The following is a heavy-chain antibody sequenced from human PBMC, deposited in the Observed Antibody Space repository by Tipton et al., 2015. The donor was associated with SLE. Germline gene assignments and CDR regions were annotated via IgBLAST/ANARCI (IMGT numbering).Heavy chain of an antibody. CDR1: GGSFSGYY. CDR2: INHSGST. J-gene: IGHJ4*02. Sequence: TLSLTCAVYGGSFSGYYWSWIRQPPGKGLEWIGEINHSGSTDYNPSLKSRVTISVDTSKNQFSLKLSSVTAADTAVYYCARAAAGSPLGYWGQGTLVTVSS. V-gene: IGHV4-34*01. CDR3: ARAAAGSPLGY. D-gene: IGHD6-13*01.